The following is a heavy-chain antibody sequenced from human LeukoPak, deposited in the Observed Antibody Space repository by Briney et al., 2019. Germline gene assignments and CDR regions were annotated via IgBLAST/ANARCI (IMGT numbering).Heavy chain of an antibody. Sequence: SQTLSLTCAISGDSVSSNTAAWNWIRQSPSRGLEWLGRTFYRSKWYNSYAVSVKSRITINPDTSKNHFSLQLNSVTPEDTAVYYCARAGFCRGSDCYSRFDYWGQGTLVTVSS. D-gene: IGHD2-21*02. CDR3: ARAGFCRGSDCYSRFDY. CDR1: GDSVSSNTAA. J-gene: IGHJ4*01. V-gene: IGHV6-1*01. CDR2: TFYRSKWYN.